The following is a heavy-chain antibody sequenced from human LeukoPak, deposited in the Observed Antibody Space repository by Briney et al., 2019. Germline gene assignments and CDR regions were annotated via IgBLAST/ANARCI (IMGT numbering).Heavy chain of an antibody. CDR1: GFTFSSYS. CDR3: ARDLRPFFDWLSPPLDY. D-gene: IGHD3/OR15-3a*01. V-gene: IGHV3-21*01. Sequence: PGGSLRLSCAASGFTFSSYSMNWVRQAPGKGLEWVSSISSSSSYIYYADSVKGRFTTSRDNAKNSLYLQMNSLRAEDTAVYYCARDLRPFFDWLSPPLDYWGQGTLVTVSS. CDR2: ISSSSSYI. J-gene: IGHJ4*02.